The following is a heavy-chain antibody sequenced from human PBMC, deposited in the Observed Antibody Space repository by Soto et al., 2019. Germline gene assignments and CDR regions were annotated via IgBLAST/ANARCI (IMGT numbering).Heavy chain of an antibody. CDR3: ARHPRQQLIGSFDP. CDR2: IYYSGST. V-gene: IGHV4-39*01. CDR1: GGSISSSSYY. Sequence: QLQLQESGPGLVKPSETLSLTCTVSGGSISSSSYYWGWIRQPPGKGLEWIGSIYYSGSTYYNPSLKSRVTISVDTSKNQFSLKLSSVAAADTAVYYCARHPRQQLIGSFDPWGQGTLVTVSS. J-gene: IGHJ5*02. D-gene: IGHD6-13*01.